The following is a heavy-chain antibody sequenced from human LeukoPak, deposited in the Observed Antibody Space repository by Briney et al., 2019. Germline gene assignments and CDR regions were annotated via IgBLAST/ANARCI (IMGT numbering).Heavy chain of an antibody. CDR2: IYYSGST. CDR3: ARAGTSPNCSGGSCYPLGRWFDP. J-gene: IGHJ5*02. CDR1: GGSISSYY. D-gene: IGHD2-15*01. Sequence: SETLSLTCTVSGGSISSYYWSWIRQPPGKGLEWIGYIYYSGSTNYNPSLKSRVTISVDTSKNQFSLKLSSVTAADTAVYYCARAGTSPNCSGGSCYPLGRWFDPWGQGTLVTVSS. V-gene: IGHV4-59*01.